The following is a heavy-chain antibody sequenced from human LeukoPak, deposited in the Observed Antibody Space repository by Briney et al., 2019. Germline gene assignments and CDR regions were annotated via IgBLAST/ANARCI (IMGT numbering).Heavy chain of an antibody. Sequence: PGGSLRLSCAASGFTFSSYEMNWARQAPGKGLEWVSYISTGASTIYYADSVRGRFTISRDNAKNSLYLQMDSLRVEDTAVYYCARDGGSWNDADLDPWGQGTLVTVSS. CDR1: GFTFSSYE. CDR3: ARDGGSWNDADLDP. CDR2: ISTGASTI. J-gene: IGHJ5*02. V-gene: IGHV3-48*03. D-gene: IGHD1-1*01.